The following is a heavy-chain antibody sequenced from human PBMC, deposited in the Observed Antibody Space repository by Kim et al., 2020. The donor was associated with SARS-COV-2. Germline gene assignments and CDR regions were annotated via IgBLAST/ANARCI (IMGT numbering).Heavy chain of an antibody. CDR1: GYTFTSYG. D-gene: IGHD3-10*01. J-gene: IGHJ4*02. V-gene: IGHV1-18*01. CDR2: ISAYNGNT. CDR3: ARDWDYYGSGPLGI. Sequence: ASVKVSCKASGYTFTSYGISWVRQAPGQGLEWMGWISAYNGNTNYAQKLQGRVTMTTDTSTSTAYMELRSLRSDDTAVYYCARDWDYYGSGPLGIWGQGTLVTVSS.